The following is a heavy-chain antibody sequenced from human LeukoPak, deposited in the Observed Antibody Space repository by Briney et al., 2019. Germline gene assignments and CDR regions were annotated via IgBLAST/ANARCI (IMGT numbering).Heavy chain of an antibody. CDR2: IYSSGYT. D-gene: IGHD5-24*01. CDR1: GGAIRSHY. CDR3: ARLGGDGYNPRPFDY. J-gene: IGHJ4*02. V-gene: IGHV4-4*07. Sequence: SETLSLTCTVSGGAIRSHYWNWIRQPAGKGLEWIGRIYSSGYTNDNPFLKSRITMSVDMSKNQFSLRLNSVTAADTAVYYCARLGGDGYNPRPFDYWGQGTLVTVSS.